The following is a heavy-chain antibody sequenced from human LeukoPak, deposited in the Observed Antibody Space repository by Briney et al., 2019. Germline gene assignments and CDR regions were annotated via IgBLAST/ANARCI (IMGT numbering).Heavy chain of an antibody. J-gene: IGHJ4*02. CDR1: GFTFSSYS. V-gene: IGHV3-21*01. D-gene: IGHD2-2*01. Sequence: GGSLRLSCAASGFTFSSYSMNWVRQAPGKGLEWVSSISSSSSYIYYADSVKGRFTISRDNAKNSLYLQMNSLRAEGTAVYYCASEWTDIVVVPAAFDYWGQGTLVTVSS. CDR2: ISSSSSYI. CDR3: ASEWTDIVVVPAAFDY.